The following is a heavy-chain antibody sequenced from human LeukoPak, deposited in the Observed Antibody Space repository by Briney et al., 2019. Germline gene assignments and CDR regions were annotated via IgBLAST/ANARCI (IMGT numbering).Heavy chain of an antibody. D-gene: IGHD3-22*01. Sequence: GGSLRLSCAASGFTFSSNYMSWVRQAPGKGLEGVSVIYSGGSTYYSDSVMGRCTISRDNSKNTLYLQMNSLTAEDTAVYYCARVRGYYDSSGYLDYWGQGTLVTVSS. J-gene: IGHJ4*02. CDR2: IYSGGST. V-gene: IGHV3-53*01. CDR3: ARVRGYYDSSGYLDY. CDR1: GFTFSSNY.